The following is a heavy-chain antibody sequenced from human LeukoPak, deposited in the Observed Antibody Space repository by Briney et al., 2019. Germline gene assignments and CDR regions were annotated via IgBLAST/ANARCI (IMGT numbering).Heavy chain of an antibody. J-gene: IGHJ6*03. D-gene: IGHD1-26*01. V-gene: IGHV4-34*01. CDR3: ASSVGATPYYYMDV. Sequence: SETLSLTRAVYGGSFSGYYWSWIRQPPGKGLEWIGEINHSGSTNYNPSLKSRVTISVDTSKNQFSLKLSSVTAADTAVYYCASSVGATPYYYMDVWGKGTTVTVSS. CDR2: INHSGST. CDR1: GGSFSGYY.